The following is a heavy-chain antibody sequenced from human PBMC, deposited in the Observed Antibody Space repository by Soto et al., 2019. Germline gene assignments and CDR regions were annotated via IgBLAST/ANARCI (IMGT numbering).Heavy chain of an antibody. CDR1: GYTFTSYY. D-gene: IGHD5-12*01. Sequence: ASVKVSCKASGYTFTSYYMHWVRQAPGQGLEWMGIINPSDGSTSYAQKFQGRVTMTTDTSTSTAYMELRSLRSDDTAVYYCARALMVATTRYYYYGMDVWGQGTTVTVSS. CDR3: ARALMVATTRYYYYGMDV. J-gene: IGHJ6*02. CDR2: INPSDGST. V-gene: IGHV1-46*01.